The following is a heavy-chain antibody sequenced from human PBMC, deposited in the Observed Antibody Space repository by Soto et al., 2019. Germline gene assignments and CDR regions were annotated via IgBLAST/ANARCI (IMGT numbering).Heavy chain of an antibody. Sequence: SVKVSCKASGYTFTSYGISWVRQAPVQGLEWMGWISAYNGNTNYAQKLQGRVTMTTDTSTSTAYMELRSLRSDDTAVYYCARVGWVFGVVIHPLNWFDPWGQGTLVTVSS. CDR2: ISAYNGNT. CDR1: GYTFTSYG. CDR3: ARVGWVFGVVIHPLNWFDP. V-gene: IGHV1-18*01. D-gene: IGHD3-3*01. J-gene: IGHJ5*02.